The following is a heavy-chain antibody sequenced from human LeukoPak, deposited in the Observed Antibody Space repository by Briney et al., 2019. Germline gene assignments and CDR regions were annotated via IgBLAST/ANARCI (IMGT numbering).Heavy chain of an antibody. V-gene: IGHV1-18*01. J-gene: IGHJ5*02. D-gene: IGHD2-15*01. CDR1: GYTFTSYG. Sequence: ASVKVSCKASGYTFTSYGISWVRQAPGQGLEWMGWISAYNGNTNYAQKLQGRVTMTTDTSTSTAYMELRSLRSDDTAVYYCARDDSAPCSGGSCYPRVYWFDPWGQGTLVTVSS. CDR3: ARDDSAPCSGGSCYPRVYWFDP. CDR2: ISAYNGNT.